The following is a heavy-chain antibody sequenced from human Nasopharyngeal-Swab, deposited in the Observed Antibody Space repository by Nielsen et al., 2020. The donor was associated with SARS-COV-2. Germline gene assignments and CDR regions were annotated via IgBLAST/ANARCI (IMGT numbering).Heavy chain of an antibody. CDR2: IDWDDDK. D-gene: IGHD3-9*01. Sequence: SGPTLVKPTQTLTLPCTFPGFSLSTSGMCVSWIRQPPGKALEWLARIDWDDDKYYSTSLKTRLTISKDTSKNQVVLTMTNLDPVDTATYYCARISYDILAGYWYGMDVWGQGTTVTGSS. CDR1: GFSLSTSGMC. J-gene: IGHJ6*02. CDR3: ARISYDILAGYWYGMDV. V-gene: IGHV2-70*11.